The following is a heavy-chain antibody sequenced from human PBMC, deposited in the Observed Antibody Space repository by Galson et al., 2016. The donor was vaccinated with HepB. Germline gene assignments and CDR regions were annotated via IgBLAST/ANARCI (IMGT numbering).Heavy chain of an antibody. J-gene: IGHJ3*02. V-gene: IGHV3-23*01. D-gene: IGHD3-22*01. CDR2: ISVSGGST. CDR1: GFTFSSYA. CDR3: EGYSDPFDI. Sequence: SLRLSCAASGFTFSSYAMSWVRQAPGKGLEWVSAISVSGGSTYYADSVKGRFTISRDNSKNTLYLQMNSLRAEDTAIYYCEGYSDPFDIWGQGTMVTVSS.